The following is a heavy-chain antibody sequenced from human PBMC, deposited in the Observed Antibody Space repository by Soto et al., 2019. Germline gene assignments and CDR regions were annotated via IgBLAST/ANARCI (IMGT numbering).Heavy chain of an antibody. CDR3: ARGKSVVGAIGY. Sequence: QVQLVQSGAEVKKPGASVKVSCKASGYTFTSYGINWVRQAPGQGLEWLGWINTYNDNTYYAQKFQGRVTLTTDTSTSTAYMELRSLRSDDTAVYYCARGKSVVGAIGYWGQGTLVTVSS. CDR1: GYTFTSYG. CDR2: INTYNDNT. V-gene: IGHV1-18*01. J-gene: IGHJ4*02. D-gene: IGHD1-26*01.